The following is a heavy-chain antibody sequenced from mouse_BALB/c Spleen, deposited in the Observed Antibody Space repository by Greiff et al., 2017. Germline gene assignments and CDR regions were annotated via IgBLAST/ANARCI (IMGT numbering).Heavy chain of an antibody. CDR1: GYNFTSYW. Sequence: QVQLQQPGAELVKPGTSVKLSCKASGYNFTSYWINWVKLRPGQGLEWIGDIYPGSGSTNYNEKFKSKATLTVDTSSSTAYMQLSSLASEDSALYYCARWRYDAMDYWGQGTSDTVSS. D-gene: IGHD2-14*01. CDR3: ARWRYDAMDY. CDR2: IYPGSGST. V-gene: IGHV1-55*01. J-gene: IGHJ4*01.